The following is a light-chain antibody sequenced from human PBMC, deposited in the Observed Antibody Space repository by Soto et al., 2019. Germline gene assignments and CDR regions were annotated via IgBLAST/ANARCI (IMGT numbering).Light chain of an antibody. CDR3: LRHNSYPQT. CDR1: QGIRDA. V-gene: IGKV1-17*01. CDR2: AAS. J-gene: IGKJ1*01. Sequence: DIQMTQSPSSLSASVGDRVTITCRASQGIRDALGWYQQKPGKAPKRLIYAASRLQSGVPSRLSGRRSATYFTLPISRLPPEDVANYYCLRHNSYPQTLGHVNKVEI.